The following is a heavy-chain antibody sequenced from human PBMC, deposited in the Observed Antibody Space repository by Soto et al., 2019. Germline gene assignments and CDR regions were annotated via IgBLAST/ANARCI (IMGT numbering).Heavy chain of an antibody. J-gene: IGHJ6*02. CDR2: ISDRGST. V-gene: IGHV4-4*02. D-gene: IGHD3-16*01. CDR1: GASITSGHW. CDR3: TRSTHAMNGGSHYMALDDDLVTGMDV. Sequence: QVQLQESGPRLVRPSGALSLTCSVSGASITSGHWWTWVRQSPGKGLEWIGEISDRGSTNSNPSLKSRVSLSAEKSQSQFALRLISVTAADTAIYYCTRSTHAMNGGSHYMALDDDLVTGMDVWGPGTTVTVSS.